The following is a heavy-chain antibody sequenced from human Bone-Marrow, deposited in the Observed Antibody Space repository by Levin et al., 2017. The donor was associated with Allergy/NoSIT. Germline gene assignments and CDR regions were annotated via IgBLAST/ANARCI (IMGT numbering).Heavy chain of an antibody. CDR2: TYYRSKWYN. Sequence: SQTLSLTCAISGDSVSSNSPAWNSIRQSPSRGLEWLGRTYYRSKWYNDYAVSVKSRITINPDTSKNQFSLQLNSVTPEDTAGYYCARSKYRGSGVAGTAHWFDPWGQGTLVTVSS. D-gene: IGHD6-19*01. V-gene: IGHV6-1*01. CDR1: GDSVSSNSPA. CDR3: ARSKYRGSGVAGTAHWFDP. J-gene: IGHJ5*02.